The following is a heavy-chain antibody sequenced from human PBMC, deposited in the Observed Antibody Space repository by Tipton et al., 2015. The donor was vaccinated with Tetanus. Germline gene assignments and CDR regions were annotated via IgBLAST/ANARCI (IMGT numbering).Heavy chain of an antibody. Sequence: SLRLSCEASGFIFSDYCMSWIRQAPGKGLEWISYITESDSTIYYADSVKGRFTISRDNAKSSVYLQMNYLSAQDTAVYYCARGIWTGSYTHFDYWGQGTLVTVSS. CDR3: ARGIWTGSYTHFDY. CDR2: ITESDSTI. D-gene: IGHD3/OR15-3a*01. J-gene: IGHJ4*02. CDR1: GFIFSDYC. V-gene: IGHV3-11*01.